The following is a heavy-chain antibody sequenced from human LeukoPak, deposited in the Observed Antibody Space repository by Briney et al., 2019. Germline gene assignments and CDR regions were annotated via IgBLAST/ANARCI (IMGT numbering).Heavy chain of an antibody. D-gene: IGHD3-10*02. Sequence: SSETLSLTCTVSGGSISSSSYYWGWIRQPPGKGLEWIGSIYYSGSTYYNPSLKSRVTISVDTSKNQFSLKLSSVTAADTAVYYCARSKYGGPDYWGQGALVTVSS. CDR3: ARSKYGGPDY. CDR2: IYYSGST. V-gene: IGHV4-39*07. CDR1: GGSISSSSYY. J-gene: IGHJ4*02.